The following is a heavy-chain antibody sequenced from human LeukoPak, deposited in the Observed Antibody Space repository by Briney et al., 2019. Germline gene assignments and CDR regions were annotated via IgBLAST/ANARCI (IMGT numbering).Heavy chain of an antibody. J-gene: IGHJ5*02. CDR3: AATPLGMVRGAPFDP. CDR1: GFTFTSSA. V-gene: IGHV1-58*02. D-gene: IGHD3-10*01. Sequence: ASVKVSCKASGFTFTSSAMQWVRQARGQRLEWIGWIVVGSGNTNYAQKFQERVTITRDMSTSTAYMELSSLRSEDTAVYYCAATPLGMVRGAPFDPWGQGTLVTVSS. CDR2: IVVGSGNT.